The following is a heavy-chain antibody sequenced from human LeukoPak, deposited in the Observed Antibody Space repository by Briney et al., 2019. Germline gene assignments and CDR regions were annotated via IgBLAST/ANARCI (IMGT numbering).Heavy chain of an antibody. CDR3: ARRGYSSGWYYFDY. V-gene: IGHV4-39*01. CDR2: IYYSETT. J-gene: IGHJ4*02. Sequence: ASETLSLTCTVSGDSISSNSHYWGWVRQPPGKELGWIGSIYYSETTYYDPSLKSRITISVDTSKTHFSLRLNSVTAADTAIYYCARRGYSSGWYYFDYWGQGTLVTVSS. D-gene: IGHD6-19*01. CDR1: GDSISSNSHY.